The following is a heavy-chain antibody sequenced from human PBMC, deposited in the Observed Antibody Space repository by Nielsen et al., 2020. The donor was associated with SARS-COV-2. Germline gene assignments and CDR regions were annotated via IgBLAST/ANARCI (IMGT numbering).Heavy chain of an antibody. D-gene: IGHD3-3*01. V-gene: IGHV5-10-1*01. J-gene: IGHJ6*03. CDR1: GYSFTSYW. CDR3: ARAGYYDFWSGYSYYYYHMDV. CDR2: IDPSDSYT. Sequence: GESLKISCKGSGYSFTSYWISWVRQMPGKGLEWMGRIDPSDSYTNYSPSFQGHVTISADKSISTAYLQWSSLKASDTAMYYCARAGYYDFWSGYSYYYYHMDVWGKGTTVTVSS.